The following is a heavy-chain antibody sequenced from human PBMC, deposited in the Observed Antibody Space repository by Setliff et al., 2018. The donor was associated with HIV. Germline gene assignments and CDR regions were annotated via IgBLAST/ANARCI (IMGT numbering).Heavy chain of an antibody. CDR3: AKFVGAGSDYFDF. V-gene: IGHV3-23*01. D-gene: IGHD6-13*01. Sequence: PGGSLRLSCAASGLPFSNFAMGWVRQAPGKGLQWVAFIGSAGDATNYAYAVQGRFTISRDNSKNRVYLQMNSLRVDDTATYYCAKFVGAGSDYFDFRGRGAQVTVSS. J-gene: IGHJ4*02. CDR1: GLPFSNFA. CDR2: IGSAGDAT.